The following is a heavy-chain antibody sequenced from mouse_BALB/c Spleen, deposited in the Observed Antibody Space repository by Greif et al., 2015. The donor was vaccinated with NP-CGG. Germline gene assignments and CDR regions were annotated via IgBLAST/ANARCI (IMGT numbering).Heavy chain of an antibody. CDR2: INPSNGGT. Sequence: QVQLKQSGAELVKPGASVKLSCKASGYTFTSYYMYWVKQRPGQGLEWIGEINPSNGGTNFNEKFKSKATLTVDKSSSXAYMQLSSLTSEDSAVYYCTRARYDDGQVDYWGQGTTLTVSS. CDR3: TRARYDDGQVDY. V-gene: IGHV1S81*02. CDR1: GYTFTSYY. D-gene: IGHD2-14*01. J-gene: IGHJ2*01.